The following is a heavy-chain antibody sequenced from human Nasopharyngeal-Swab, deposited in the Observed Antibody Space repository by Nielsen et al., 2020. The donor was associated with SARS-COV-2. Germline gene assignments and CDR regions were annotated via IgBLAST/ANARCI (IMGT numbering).Heavy chain of an antibody. CDR3: AKVPTPYCGGDCYGDSFDY. J-gene: IGHJ4*02. V-gene: IGHV3-11*01. D-gene: IGHD2-21*02. Sequence: WIRQPPGKGLEWVSYISSSGSTIYYADSVKGRFTISRDNSKNSLYLQMNSLRTEDTALYYCAKVPTPYCGGDCYGDSFDYWGQGTLVTVSS. CDR2: ISSSGSTI.